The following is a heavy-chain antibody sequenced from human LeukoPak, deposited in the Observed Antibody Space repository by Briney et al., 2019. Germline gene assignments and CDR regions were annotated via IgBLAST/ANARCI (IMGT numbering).Heavy chain of an antibody. V-gene: IGHV3-7*03. CDR2: IKQDGSEK. Sequence: GGSLKLSCAASGFTFNSYWMSWVRQAPGKGLEWVANIKQDGSEKYYVDSVKGRFTISGDNAKNSLYLQMNGLRADDTALYYCTRDAFQSGPWTYRFDYWGQGTLVTVSS. J-gene: IGHJ4*02. CDR1: GFTFNSYW. D-gene: IGHD3-16*02. CDR3: TRDAFQSGPWTYRFDY.